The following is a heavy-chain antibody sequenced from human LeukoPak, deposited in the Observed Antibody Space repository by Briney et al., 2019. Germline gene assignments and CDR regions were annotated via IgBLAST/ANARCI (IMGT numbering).Heavy chain of an antibody. CDR2: ICYSGST. D-gene: IGHD3-10*01. CDR3: ARHRGVMVRGVIHPFDY. V-gene: IGHV4-39*01. J-gene: IGHJ4*02. CDR1: GGSISSSSYY. Sequence: SETLSLTCTVSGGSISSSSYYWGWIRQPPGKGLEWIGSICYSGSTYYNPSLKSRVTISVDTSKNQFSLKLSSVTAADTAVYYCARHRGVMVRGVIHPFDYWGQGTLVTVSS.